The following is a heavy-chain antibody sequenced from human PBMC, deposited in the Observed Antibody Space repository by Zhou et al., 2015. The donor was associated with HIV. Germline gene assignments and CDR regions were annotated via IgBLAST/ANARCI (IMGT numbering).Heavy chain of an antibody. CDR1: GGTFSSYA. CDR3: ARDDPGIVVVPAAISKRTYYYYYYGMDV. D-gene: IGHD2-2*02. Sequence: QVQLVQSGAEVKKPGSSVKVSCKASGGTFSSYAISWVRQAPGQGLEWMGGIIPIFGTANYAQKFQGRVTITADESTSTAYMELSSLRSEDTAVYYCARDDPGIVVVPAAISKRTYYYYYYGMDVWGQGTTVTVSS. J-gene: IGHJ6*02. V-gene: IGHV1-69*01. CDR2: IIPIFGTA.